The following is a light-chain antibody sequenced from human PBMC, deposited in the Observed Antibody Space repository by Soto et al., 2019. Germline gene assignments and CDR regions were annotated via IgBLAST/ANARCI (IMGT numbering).Light chain of an antibody. CDR3: MQALQSFT. V-gene: IGKV2-28*01. Sequence: DIVMTQSPLSLPVTPGEPASISCRSSQSLLRGYGDNYLDWYVQKPGQSPQLLIYLASNRASGVPARFSGSGSGKDFTLHISRVEAEDVGVYYCMQALQSFTFGPGTKVDVK. CDR1: QSLLRGYGDNY. CDR2: LAS. J-gene: IGKJ3*01.